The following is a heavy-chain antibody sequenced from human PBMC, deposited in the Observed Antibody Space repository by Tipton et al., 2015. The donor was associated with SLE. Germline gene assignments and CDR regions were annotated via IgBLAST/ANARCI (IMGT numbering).Heavy chain of an antibody. CDR2: MFYTGSA. D-gene: IGHD7-27*01. Sequence: TLSLTCTVSGASVSSSVYSWGWIRQPPGKGLQWIGAMFYTGSAHYNPSLKGRVAISVDTSKNQFSLKLSSVTAADTAVYYCASCGDRRYRYFDLWGRGTLVTVSS. CDR1: GASVSSSVYS. CDR3: ASCGDRRYRYFDL. J-gene: IGHJ2*01. V-gene: IGHV4-39*07.